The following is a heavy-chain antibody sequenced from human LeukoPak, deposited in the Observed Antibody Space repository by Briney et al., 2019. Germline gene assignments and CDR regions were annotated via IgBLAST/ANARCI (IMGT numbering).Heavy chain of an antibody. CDR1: GFTFSSYE. D-gene: IGHD3-10*01. V-gene: IGHV3-20*04. CDR3: AREETRITMLRGVTYFEY. CDR2: ISWNGGST. Sequence: GGSLRLSCAASGFTFSSYEMNWVRQAPGKGLEWVSFISWNGGSTGYADSVKGRFTISRDNAKNSLYLQMSSLRAEDTALYYCAREETRITMLRGVTYFEYWGQGTLVTVSS. J-gene: IGHJ4*02.